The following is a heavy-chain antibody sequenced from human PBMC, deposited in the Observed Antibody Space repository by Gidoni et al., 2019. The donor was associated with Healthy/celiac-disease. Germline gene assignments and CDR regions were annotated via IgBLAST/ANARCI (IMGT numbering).Heavy chain of an antibody. D-gene: IGHD6-13*01. CDR3: EKDDGIAAAGKTIRCDP. Sequence: WVSAISGSGGSTYYADSVKGRFTISRDNSKNTLYLQMNSLRAEDTAVYYCEKDDGIAAAGKTIRCDPWGQGTLVTVSS. CDR2: ISGSGGST. J-gene: IGHJ5*02. V-gene: IGHV3-23*01.